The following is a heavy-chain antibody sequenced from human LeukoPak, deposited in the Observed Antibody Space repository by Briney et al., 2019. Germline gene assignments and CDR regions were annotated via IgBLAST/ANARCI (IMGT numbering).Heavy chain of an antibody. D-gene: IGHD6-13*01. CDR2: VYSGGST. CDR3: ASHSSSWYGFDY. CDR1: GFTVSSNH. V-gene: IGHV3-53*01. J-gene: IGHJ4*02. Sequence: GGSLRLSCAASGFTVSSNHMSWVRQAPGKGLEWVSVVYSGGSTYYADSVKGRFTISRDNSKNTLYLQMNSLRAEDTAVYYCASHSSSWYGFDYWGQGTLVTVSS.